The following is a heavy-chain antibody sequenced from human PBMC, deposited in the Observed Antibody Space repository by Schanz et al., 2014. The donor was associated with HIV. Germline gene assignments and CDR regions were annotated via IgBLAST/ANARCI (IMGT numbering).Heavy chain of an antibody. J-gene: IGHJ4*02. V-gene: IGHV3-23*04. Sequence: EVQLVESGGGVVRPGGSLRLSCAASGFIFQDYAMSWVRQAPGKGLEWVSSISESGGRTYYADSVNGRFTISRDNSKNTLYLQMTTLRIDDTAVYYCAKPEYDSRGNSQSHFDYWGQGALVTVSS. CDR1: GFIFQDYA. CDR3: AKPEYDSRGNSQSHFDY. CDR2: ISESGGRT. D-gene: IGHD3-22*01.